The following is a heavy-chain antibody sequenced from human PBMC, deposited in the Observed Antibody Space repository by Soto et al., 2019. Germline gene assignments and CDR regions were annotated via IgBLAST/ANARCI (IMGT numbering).Heavy chain of an antibody. V-gene: IGHV3-7*01. J-gene: IGHJ5*02. CDR1: GFFFSGYW. Sequence: GGSLRLSCAASGFFFSGYWMSLVRQSPGKGLEWVASIKQDGSETYYLDSVKGRFTFSRDNAKNSLDLQMSSLRAADTAVYYSARGPEGFHPLCNTWSDPWGQGTWVAVSS. D-gene: IGHD2-2*01. CDR3: ARGPEGFHPLCNTWSDP. CDR2: IKQDGSET.